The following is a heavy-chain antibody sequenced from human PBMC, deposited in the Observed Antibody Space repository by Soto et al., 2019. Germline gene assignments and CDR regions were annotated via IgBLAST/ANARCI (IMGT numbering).Heavy chain of an antibody. CDR2: IIPILNIA. Sequence: QVQLVQSGAEVKKPGSSVKVSCKASGGTFSSYPISWVRQAPGQGLEWMGRIIPILNIANYAQKFQGRVTLTADKSTNTAYMELSSLSSEDTAVYYCARPRAATDSLSWFDPWGQGTLVTVSS. CDR1: GGTFSSYP. V-gene: IGHV1-69*02. D-gene: IGHD2-21*01. J-gene: IGHJ5*02. CDR3: ARPRAATDSLSWFDP.